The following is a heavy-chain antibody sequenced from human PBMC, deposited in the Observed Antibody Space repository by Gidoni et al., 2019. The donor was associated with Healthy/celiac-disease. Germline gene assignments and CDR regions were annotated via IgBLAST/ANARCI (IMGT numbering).Heavy chain of an antibody. CDR1: GYTFTSYY. D-gene: IGHD2-2*01. V-gene: IGHV1-46*01. CDR3: ARERVVVVPAARLDYYYYYGMDV. CDR2: INPSGGST. J-gene: IGHJ6*02. Sequence: QVQLVQSGAEVKKPGASVKVSCKASGYTFTSYYMHWVRQAPGQGLEWMGIINPSGGSTSYAQKFQGRVTMTRDTSTSTVYMELSSLRSEDTAVYYCARERVVVVPAARLDYYYYYGMDVWGQGTTVTVSS.